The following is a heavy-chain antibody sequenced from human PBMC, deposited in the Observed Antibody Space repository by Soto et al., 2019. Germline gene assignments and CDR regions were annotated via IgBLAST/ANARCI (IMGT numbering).Heavy chain of an antibody. CDR1: GFTFSDDS. CDR2: ISYDGRQR. Sequence: QLVESGGGVVQPGRPLRLSCVASGFTFSDDSMHWVRQSPGMGLEWVSVISYDGRQRHYAESVMGRLTISRDNSKNTLYLQFNSLRLEDPASYYGARVAFLGDCSLFRGYQYYGMDLWGQGTTVIVSS. CDR3: ARVAFLGDCSLFRGYQYYGMDL. J-gene: IGHJ6*02. V-gene: IGHV3-30*04. D-gene: IGHD3-16*01.